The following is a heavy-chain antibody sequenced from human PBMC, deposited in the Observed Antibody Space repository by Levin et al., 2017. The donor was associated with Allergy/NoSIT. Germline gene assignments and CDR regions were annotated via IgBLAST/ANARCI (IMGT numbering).Heavy chain of an antibody. V-gene: IGHV1-18*01. CDR3: ARDYGDYYFDY. D-gene: IGHD4-17*01. CDR2: ISAYNGNT. J-gene: IGHJ4*02. CDR1: GYTFTSYG. Sequence: GESLKISCKASGYTFTSYGISWVRQAPGQGLEWMGWISAYNGNTNYAQKLQGRVTMTTDTSTSTAYMELRSLRSDDTAVYYCARDYGDYYFDYWGQGTLVTVSS.